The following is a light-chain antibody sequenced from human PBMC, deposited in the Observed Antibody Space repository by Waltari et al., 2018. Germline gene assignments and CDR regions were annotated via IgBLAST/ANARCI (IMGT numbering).Light chain of an antibody. J-gene: IGLJ3*02. CDR1: SSDVGGYHY. CDR3: SSYTSSNTLV. V-gene: IGLV2-14*01. Sequence: QSALTQPASVSGSPGQPITMSCTGTSSDVGGYHYVSWYQQYPGKAPKLMIYDVSQRPSGVSNRFSGSKSGNTASLTISGLQAEDEADYYCSSYTSSNTLVFGVGTKLTVL. CDR2: DVS.